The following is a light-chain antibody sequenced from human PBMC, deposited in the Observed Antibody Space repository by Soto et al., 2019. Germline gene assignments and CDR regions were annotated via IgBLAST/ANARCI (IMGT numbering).Light chain of an antibody. J-gene: IGKJ1*01. CDR2: GAS. Sequence: EIRMTQSPATPSVSPGERATLSCRASQSVRTNLAWYQHKPGQAPRLLIYGASNRATGFPARFSGGGSGTEFTLTINGLQSEDFAVYYCQQYNDHWPTCGQGIEVEVK. V-gene: IGKV3-15*01. CDR1: QSVRTN. CDR3: QQYNDHWPT.